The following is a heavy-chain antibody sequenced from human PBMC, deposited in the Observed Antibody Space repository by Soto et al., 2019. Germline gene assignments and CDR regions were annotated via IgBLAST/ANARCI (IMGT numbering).Heavy chain of an antibody. Sequence: GGSLRLSCAASGFPVTNKYMTWVRQAPGKGLEWVSVIYSGGSTSYADSVKGRFTISRDNSKNILYLQMHSLRAEDTAVYYCARVDYGDYGWYFDLWGRGTLVTVS. J-gene: IGHJ2*01. CDR1: GFPVTNKY. V-gene: IGHV3-53*01. D-gene: IGHD4-17*01. CDR3: ARVDYGDYGWYFDL. CDR2: IYSGGST.